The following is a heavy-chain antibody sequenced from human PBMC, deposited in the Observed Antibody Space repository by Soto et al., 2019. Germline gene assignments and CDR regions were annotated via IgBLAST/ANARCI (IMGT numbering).Heavy chain of an antibody. CDR2: IYYSGST. V-gene: IGHV4-61*01. CDR3: ARVNTAMASPFDY. CDR1: GGSVSSGRYY. Sequence: QVQLQESGPGLVKPSETLSLTCTVSGGSVSSGRYYWSWIRQPPGKGLEWIGYIYYSGSTNYNPSLKSRVTISVDTSKNQFSLKLSSVTAADTAVYYCARVNTAMASPFDYWGQGTLVTVSS. J-gene: IGHJ4*02. D-gene: IGHD5-18*01.